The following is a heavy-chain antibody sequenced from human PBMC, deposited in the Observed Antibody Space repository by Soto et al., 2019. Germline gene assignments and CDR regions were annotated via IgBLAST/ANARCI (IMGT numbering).Heavy chain of an antibody. CDR3: ARLAALEWLVHLYGMDV. J-gene: IGHJ6*02. Sequence: GGSLRLSCAASGFTFSSYEMNWVRQAPGKGLEWVSYISSSGSTIYYADSVKGRFTISRDNAKNSLYLQMNSLRAEDTAVYYCARLAALEWLVHLYGMDVWGQGTTVTVSS. V-gene: IGHV3-48*03. D-gene: IGHD6-19*01. CDR1: GFTFSSYE. CDR2: ISSSGSTI.